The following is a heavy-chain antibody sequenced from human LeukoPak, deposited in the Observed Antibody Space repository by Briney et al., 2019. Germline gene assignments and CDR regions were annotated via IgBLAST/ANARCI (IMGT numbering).Heavy chain of an antibody. D-gene: IGHD6-13*01. CDR3: ARGLQLSNWFDP. CDR1: GGSISSSNYY. Sequence: SETLSLTCTVSGGSISSSNYYWGWIRQPPGKGLEWIGSIYYSGSTYYNPSLKSRVTTSVDTSKNQFSLKLSSVTAADTAVYYCARGLQLSNWFDPWGQGTLVTVSS. CDR2: IYYSGST. V-gene: IGHV4-39*07. J-gene: IGHJ5*02.